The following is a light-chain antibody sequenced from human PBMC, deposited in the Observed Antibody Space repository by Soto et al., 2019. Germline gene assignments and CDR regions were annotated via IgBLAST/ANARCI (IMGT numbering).Light chain of an antibody. Sequence: EIVMTQSPATLSVSPGERATLSCRASQSVSSNLAWYQQKPGQAPRLLIYGASTRATGIPARFSGSGSGTEFTLPISSLQSEDFAVYYGHQYHNWPPLTFGGGTKVDIK. CDR2: GAS. CDR1: QSVSSN. CDR3: HQYHNWPPLT. V-gene: IGKV3-15*01. J-gene: IGKJ4*01.